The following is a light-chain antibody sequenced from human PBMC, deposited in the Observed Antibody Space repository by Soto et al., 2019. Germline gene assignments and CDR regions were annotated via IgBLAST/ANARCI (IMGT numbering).Light chain of an antibody. CDR2: VAS. CDR1: QSISNS. Sequence: DIQMTQSLSSLSASVGDSVTITCRASQSISNSLSWYQQKPGKAPKFLIYVASTLQRGVPSRFSDSGAGTDFTLTISSLEPEGFATDYWQQTLSPPYSFGQGTKLEIK. CDR3: QQTLSPPYS. J-gene: IGKJ2*01. V-gene: IGKV1-39*01.